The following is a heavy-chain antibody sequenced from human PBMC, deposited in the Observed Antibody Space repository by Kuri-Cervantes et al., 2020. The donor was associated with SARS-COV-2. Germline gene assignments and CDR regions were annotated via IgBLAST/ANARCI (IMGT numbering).Heavy chain of an antibody. V-gene: IGHV3-21*01. Sequence: GGSLRLSCAASGFTFSSYWMSWVRQAPGKGLEWVSSISSSSSYIYYADSVKGRFTISRDNAKNSLYLQMNSLRAEDTAMYYCGRGRDCSSPSCYGVSDWWGQGTLVTVSS. CDR1: GFTFSSYW. CDR2: ISSSSSYI. D-gene: IGHD2-2*01. J-gene: IGHJ4*02. CDR3: GRGRDCSSPSCYGVSDW.